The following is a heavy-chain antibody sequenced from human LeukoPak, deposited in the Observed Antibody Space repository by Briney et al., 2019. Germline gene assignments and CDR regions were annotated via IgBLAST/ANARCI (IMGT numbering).Heavy chain of an antibody. CDR2: IYYSGST. D-gene: IGHD3-10*02. Sequence: PSQTLSLTCTVSGGSISSGDYYWSWIRQPPGKGLEWIGYIYYSGSTYYNPSLKSRVTISVDTSKNQFSLKLSSVTAADTAVYYCASYDRGRGSFDPWGQGTLVTVSS. V-gene: IGHV4-30-4*01. J-gene: IGHJ5*02. CDR1: GGSISSGDYY. CDR3: ASYDRGRGSFDP.